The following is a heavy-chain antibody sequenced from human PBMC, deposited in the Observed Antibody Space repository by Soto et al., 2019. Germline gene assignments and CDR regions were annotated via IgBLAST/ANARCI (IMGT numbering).Heavy chain of an antibody. Sequence: GGSLRLSCAASGFTFSSYGMHWVRQAPGKGLEWVAVIWYDGSNKYYEDSVKGRFTISRDNSKNTLYLQMNSLRAEDTAVYYCARGLAGMDVWGQGTTVTVSS. CDR1: GFTFSSYG. CDR2: IWYDGSNK. CDR3: ARGLAGMDV. V-gene: IGHV3-33*01. J-gene: IGHJ6*02.